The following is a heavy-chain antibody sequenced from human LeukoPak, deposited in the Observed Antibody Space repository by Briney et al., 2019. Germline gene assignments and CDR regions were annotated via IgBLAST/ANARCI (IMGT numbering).Heavy chain of an antibody. J-gene: IGHJ3*02. D-gene: IGHD3-22*01. CDR3: AREYGSPYYYDSSGYYSPYFDI. CDR2: IIPILGIA. Sequence: ASVKVSCEASGGTFSSYTISWVRQAPGQGLEWMGRIIPILGIANYAQKFQGRVTITADKSTSTAYMELSSLRSEDTAVYYCAREYGSPYYYDSSGYYSPYFDIWGQGTMVTVSS. CDR1: GGTFSSYT. V-gene: IGHV1-69*02.